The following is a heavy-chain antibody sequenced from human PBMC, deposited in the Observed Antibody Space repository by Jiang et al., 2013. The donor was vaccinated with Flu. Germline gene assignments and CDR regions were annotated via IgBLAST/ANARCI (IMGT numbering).Heavy chain of an antibody. J-gene: IGHJ4*02. D-gene: IGHD2-2*01. CDR3: ARGGSNWYQEEQDY. V-gene: IGHV3-74*01. CDR2: INGDGSSP. Sequence: GLVWVSRINGDGSSPAYADSVKGRFTISRDNARNTLYLQMNSLRAEDTAVYYCARGGSNWYQEEQDYWGQGTLVTVSS.